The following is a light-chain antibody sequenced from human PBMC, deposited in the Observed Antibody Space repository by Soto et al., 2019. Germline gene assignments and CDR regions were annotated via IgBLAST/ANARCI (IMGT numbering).Light chain of an antibody. CDR1: QSVSSN. Sequence: EILMTQSPVTLSVSPRERATLSCRASQSVSSNLAWYQQKPGQAPSLLIYGAFTRATGIPARFSGTGSGTEVTLAISSLQSEDFALYDCQQYNDWPLTFGQGTKVEI. J-gene: IGKJ1*01. V-gene: IGKV3-15*01. CDR2: GAF. CDR3: QQYNDWPLT.